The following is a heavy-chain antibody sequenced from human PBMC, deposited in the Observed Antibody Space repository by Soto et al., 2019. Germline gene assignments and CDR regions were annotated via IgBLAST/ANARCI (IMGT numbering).Heavy chain of an antibody. D-gene: IGHD3-10*01. V-gene: IGHV1-69*06. J-gene: IGHJ6*02. CDR3: ARAIVGITMVRGVIMGMDV. CDR1: GGTFSSYA. Sequence: ASVKVSCKASGGTFSSYAISWVRQARGQGLEWMGGIIPIFGTANYAQKFQGRVTITADKSTSTAYMELSSLRSEDTAVYYCARAIVGITMVRGVIMGMDVWGQGTTVTVSS. CDR2: IIPIFGTA.